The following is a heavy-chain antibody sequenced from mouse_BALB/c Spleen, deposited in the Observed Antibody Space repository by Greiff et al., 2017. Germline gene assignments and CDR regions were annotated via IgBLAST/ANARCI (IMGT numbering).Heavy chain of an antibody. J-gene: IGHJ3*01. CDR2: ISYSGST. CDR1: GDSITSGY. D-gene: IGHD2-4*01. CDR3: ARRVMITSWFAY. V-gene: IGHV3-8*02. Sequence: EVKLMESGPSLVKPSQTLSLTCSVTGDSITSGYWNWIRKFPGNKLEYMGYISYSGSTYYYPSLKSRISITRDTSKNQYYLQLNSVTTEDTATYYCARRVMITSWFAYWGQGTLVTVSA.